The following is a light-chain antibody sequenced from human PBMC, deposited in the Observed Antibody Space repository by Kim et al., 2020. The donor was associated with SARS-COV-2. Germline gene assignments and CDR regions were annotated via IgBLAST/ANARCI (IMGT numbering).Light chain of an antibody. CDR1: QSLRGW. CDR3: QQYKHYST. J-gene: IGKJ1*01. V-gene: IGKV1-5*03. CDR2: KTS. Sequence: DIQMTQSPSTLSASVGDRVVITCRASQSLRGWLAWYQQKPGKALKLVIYKTSRLEIGVPSRFSGSGSETEFTLNISSLQPDDFATYYCQQYKHYSTFGQGTKVDIK.